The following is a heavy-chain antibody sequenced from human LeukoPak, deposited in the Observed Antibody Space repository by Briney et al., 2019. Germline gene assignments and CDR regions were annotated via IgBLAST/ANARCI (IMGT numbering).Heavy chain of an antibody. V-gene: IGHV4-38-2*01. CDR3: ARPRNDYGYVWGSYRAKDAFDI. CDR1: GYSISSGYN. D-gene: IGHD3-16*02. Sequence: SESLSLTCAVSGYSISSGYNWGWSRPPPGEGLGWVWSIYHSGSTYYNQSLKSRVTISVDTSKNQFSLKLSSVTAADTAVYDCARPRNDYGYVWGSYRAKDAFDIWGQGTMVTVSS. J-gene: IGHJ3*02. CDR2: IYHSGST.